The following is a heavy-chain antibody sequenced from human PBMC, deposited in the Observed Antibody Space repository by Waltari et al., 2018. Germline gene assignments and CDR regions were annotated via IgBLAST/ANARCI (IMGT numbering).Heavy chain of an antibody. V-gene: IGHV4-59*01. D-gene: IGHD3-22*01. CDR1: GGSISSYN. CDR3: ARGDTMITHAFDI. CDR2: IYYSGST. J-gene: IGHJ3*02. Sequence: QVQLQESGPGLVKPSETLSLTCTVSGGSISSYNWSWIRQPPGKGLEWIGYIYYSGSTNYNPSLKSRVTISVDTSKNQFSLKLSSVTAADTAVYYCARGDTMITHAFDIWGQGTMVTVSS.